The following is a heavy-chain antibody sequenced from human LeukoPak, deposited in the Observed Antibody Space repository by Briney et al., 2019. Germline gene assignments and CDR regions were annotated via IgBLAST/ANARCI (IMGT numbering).Heavy chain of an antibody. Sequence: ASVKVSCKASGYTFTGYYMHWVRQAPGQGLEWMGWINPNSGGTNYAQKFQGRVTMTRDTSISTAYMELSRLRSDDTAVYYCARGAAGGWDIRGEYGMDVWGQGTTVTVSS. V-gene: IGHV1-2*02. D-gene: IGHD6-13*01. J-gene: IGHJ6*02. CDR3: ARGAAGGWDIRGEYGMDV. CDR1: GYTFTGYY. CDR2: INPNSGGT.